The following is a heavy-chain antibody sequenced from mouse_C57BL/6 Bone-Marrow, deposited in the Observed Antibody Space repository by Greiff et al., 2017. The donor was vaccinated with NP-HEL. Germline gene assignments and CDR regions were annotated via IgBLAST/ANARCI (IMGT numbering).Heavy chain of an antibody. CDR1: GYTFTSYW. V-gene: IGHV1-55*01. J-gene: IGHJ2*01. CDR3: ARPAGDFDY. Sequence: QVQLQQPGAELVKPGASVKMSCQASGYTFTSYWITWVKQRPGQGLEWIGDIYPGSGSPNYNEKFKSKATLTVETSSSTASMQISSLTSEDSAVYYCARPAGDFDYWGQGTTLTVSS. CDR2: IYPGSGSP.